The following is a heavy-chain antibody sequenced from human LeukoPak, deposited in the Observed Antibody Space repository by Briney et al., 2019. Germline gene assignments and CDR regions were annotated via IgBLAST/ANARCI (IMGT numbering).Heavy chain of an antibody. V-gene: IGHV4-59*08. CDR3: ARTYYDILTGYPSRAGDYMDV. CDR1: GGSISSYY. D-gene: IGHD3-9*01. CDR2: IYCSGST. J-gene: IGHJ6*03. Sequence: SETLSLTCTVSGGSISSYYWSWIRQPPGKGLEWIGYIYCSGSTNYNPSLKSRVTISVDTSKNQFSLKLSSVTAADTAVYYCARTYYDILTGYPSRAGDYMDVWGKGTTVTVSS.